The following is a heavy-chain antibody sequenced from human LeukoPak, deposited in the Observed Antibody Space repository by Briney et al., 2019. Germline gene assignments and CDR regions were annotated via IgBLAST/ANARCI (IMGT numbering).Heavy chain of an antibody. J-gene: IGHJ5*02. Sequence: ASVKVSCKASGYTFTSYGISWVRQAPGQGLEWMGWISAYNGNTNYAQKLQGRVTMTTDTSTSTAYMELRSLRSDDTAVYYCARAGITIFPHLSQTWFDPWGQGTLVTVSS. CDR1: GYTFTSYG. D-gene: IGHD3-3*01. V-gene: IGHV1-18*01. CDR3: ARAGITIFPHLSQTWFDP. CDR2: ISAYNGNT.